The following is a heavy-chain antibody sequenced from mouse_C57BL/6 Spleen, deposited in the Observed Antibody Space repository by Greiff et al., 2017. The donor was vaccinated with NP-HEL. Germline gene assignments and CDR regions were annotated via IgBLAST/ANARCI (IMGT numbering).Heavy chain of an antibody. CDR3: AREEGYDSFAY. D-gene: IGHD2-2*01. J-gene: IGHJ3*01. CDR2: INYDGSST. Sequence: EVQRVESEGGLVQPGSSMKLSCTASGFTFSDYYMAWVRQVPEKGLEWVANINYDGSSTYYLDSLKSRFIISRDNAKNILYLQMSSLKSEDTATYYCAREEGYDSFAYWGQGTLVTVSA. CDR1: GFTFSDYY. V-gene: IGHV5-16*01.